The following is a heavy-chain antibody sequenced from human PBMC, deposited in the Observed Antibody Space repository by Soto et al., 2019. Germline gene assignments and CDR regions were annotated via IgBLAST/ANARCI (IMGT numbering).Heavy chain of an antibody. V-gene: IGHV4-34*01. Sequence: SETLSLTCAVYGGSFSGYYWSGIRQPPGRGLEWIGEINHSGSTNYNPSLKSRVTISVDTSKNQFSLKLSSVAAADTAVYYCARGPNRRDNIVATMVAFDIWGQGTMVTVSS. CDR3: ARGPNRRDNIVATMVAFDI. D-gene: IGHD5-12*01. CDR2: INHSGST. CDR1: GGSFSGYY. J-gene: IGHJ3*02.